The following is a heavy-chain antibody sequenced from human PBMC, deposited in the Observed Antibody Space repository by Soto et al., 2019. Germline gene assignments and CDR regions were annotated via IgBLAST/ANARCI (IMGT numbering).Heavy chain of an antibody. CDR3: ARAYCSGGSCSTAHFDY. Sequence: QVQLQESGPGLVKPSQTLSLTCTVSGGSISSGGYYWSWIRQHPGKGLEWIGYIYYSGSTYYNPSLKSRVTIAVDTSKNQCSLKLSSVTAADTAVYYCARAYCSGGSCSTAHFDYWGQGTLVTVSS. CDR1: GGSISSGGYY. V-gene: IGHV4-31*03. J-gene: IGHJ4*02. D-gene: IGHD2-15*01. CDR2: IYYSGST.